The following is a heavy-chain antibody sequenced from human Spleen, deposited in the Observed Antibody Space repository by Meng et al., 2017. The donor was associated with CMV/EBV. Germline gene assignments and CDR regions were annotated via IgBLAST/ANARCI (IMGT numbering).Heavy chain of an antibody. D-gene: IGHD2-2*01. J-gene: IGHJ3*02. V-gene: IGHV3-7*01. CDR2: IKQGGTEE. Sequence: GETLKIPCADFGFTVSHYEMVWVRQATGKGLERVANIKQGGTEEHYVDSVKGRFTISRDNARNSLYLQMNSLKVEDTALYYCARGYPWDCSSVTCPGTFDIWGQGTMVTVSS. CDR1: GFTVSHYE. CDR3: ARGYPWDCSSVTCPGTFDI.